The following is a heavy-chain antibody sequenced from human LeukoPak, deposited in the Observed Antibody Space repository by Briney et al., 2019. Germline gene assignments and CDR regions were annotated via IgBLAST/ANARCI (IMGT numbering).Heavy chain of an antibody. CDR3: ARDGYGDYDDAFDI. J-gene: IGHJ3*02. CDR2: INWNGGST. D-gene: IGHD4-17*01. V-gene: IGHV3-20*04. CDR1: GFTFDDYG. Sequence: GGSLRLSCAASGFTFDDYGMSWVRHAPGKGLEWVSGINWNGGSTGYADSVKGRYTISRDNAKNSLYLQMNSLRAEDTALYYCARDGYGDYDDAFDIWGQGTMVTVSS.